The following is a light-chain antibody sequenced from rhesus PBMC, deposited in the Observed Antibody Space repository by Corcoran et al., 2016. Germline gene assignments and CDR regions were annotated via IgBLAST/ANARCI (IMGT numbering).Light chain of an antibody. CDR3: TSYAGSNIFYI. CDR2: EVS. Sequence: QAALTQPRSVSGSPGQSVTISCTGTSSDIGGYNYVSWYQQHPGTAPKLMIYEVSKRPSGVSDRFSGSKSGNTASLTISGLQAEDEADYHCTSYAGSNIFYIFGAGTRLTVL. V-gene: IGLV2-32*02. J-gene: IGLJ1*01. CDR1: SSDIGGYNY.